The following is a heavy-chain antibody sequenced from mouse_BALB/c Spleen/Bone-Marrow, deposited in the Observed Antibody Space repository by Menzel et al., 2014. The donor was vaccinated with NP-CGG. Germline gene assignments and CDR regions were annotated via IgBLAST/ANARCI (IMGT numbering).Heavy chain of an antibody. CDR3: HYFGSDYDVMDY. J-gene: IGHJ4*01. V-gene: IGHV1-80*01. CDR1: GYAFSNNW. Sequence: VQLVESGAEMVRPGSSVKISCKASGYAFSNNWMNWMKQRPGKGLEWIGQIYPGDGDTNYNGKFKGKATLTADKSSSIAYMQLSSLTSEDAAVFFCHYFGSDYDVMDYWGQGTSVTVSA. D-gene: IGHD1-1*01. CDR2: IYPGDGDT.